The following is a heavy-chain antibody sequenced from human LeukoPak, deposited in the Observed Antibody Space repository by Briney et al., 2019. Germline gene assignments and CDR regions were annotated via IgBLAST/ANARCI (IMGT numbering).Heavy chain of an antibody. CDR3: AKGYCSSSRCDAFDI. CDR2: TSGSGGST. CDR1: GFTFDDYA. D-gene: IGHD2-2*01. V-gene: IGHV3-23*01. J-gene: IGHJ3*02. Sequence: GGSLRLSCAASGFTFDDYAMSWVRQAPGKGLEWVSATSGSGGSTYYADSVKGRFTISRDNSKKTLYLQMNSLRAEDTAVYYCAKGYCSSSRCDAFDIWGQGTMVTVSS.